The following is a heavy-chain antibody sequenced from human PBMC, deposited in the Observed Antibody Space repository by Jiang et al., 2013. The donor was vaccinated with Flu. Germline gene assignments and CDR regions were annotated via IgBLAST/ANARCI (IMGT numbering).Heavy chain of an antibody. J-gene: IGHJ4*01. D-gene: IGHD5-18*01. CDR1: GVSISSSRYF. Sequence: GPGLVKASETLSLTCSVSGVSISSSRYFWVWIRQTPGKGLEWIGSIFDGGNTFYTSSLKSRVSISVDPSRNQISLKVNSVTAADTAIYYCARNVRHTALDY. CDR3: ARNVRHTALDY. V-gene: IGHV4-39*01. CDR2: IFDGGNT.